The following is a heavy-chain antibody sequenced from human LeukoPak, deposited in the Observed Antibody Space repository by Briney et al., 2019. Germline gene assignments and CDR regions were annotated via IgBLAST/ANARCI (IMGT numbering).Heavy chain of an antibody. V-gene: IGHV3-23*01. Sequence: PGGSLRLSCSASRFSFSAFAMSWVRQTPGKGLEWFSAISCSCGTTYYAHSVKGRLIISRDKSPVNLQMNSLRAEDTAIYYCAKDRGVAAGGANYYYGMDVWGQGTTVTVSS. CDR2: ISCSCGTT. D-gene: IGHD6-13*01. CDR1: RFSFSAFA. J-gene: IGHJ6*02. CDR3: AKDRGVAAGGANYYYGMDV.